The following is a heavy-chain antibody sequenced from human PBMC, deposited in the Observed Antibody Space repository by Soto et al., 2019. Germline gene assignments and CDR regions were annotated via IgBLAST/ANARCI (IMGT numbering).Heavy chain of an antibody. CDR3: ARELELLRSYYYYYGMDV. D-gene: IGHD1-7*01. Sequence: GGSLRLSCAASGFTFSSYSMNWVRQAPGKGLEWVSYISSSSSTIYYADSVKGRFTISRDNAKNSLYLQMNSLRDEDTAVYYCARELELLRSYYYYYGMDVWGQGTTVTVSS. CDR1: GFTFSSYS. J-gene: IGHJ6*02. V-gene: IGHV3-48*02. CDR2: ISSSSSTI.